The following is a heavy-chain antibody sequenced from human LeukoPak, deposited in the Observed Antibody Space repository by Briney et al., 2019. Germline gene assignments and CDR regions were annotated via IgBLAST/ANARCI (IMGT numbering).Heavy chain of an antibody. Sequence: RASETLSPTCSVSDGSVSSSPFYWGWIRQPPGKGLEWIGNVHFGGTSHYNPSLKNRVTLSVDTSNNQFSLSLRSVTAADTAVYYCARRYGSSYFDSWGQGALVTVSS. CDR1: DGSVSSSPFY. D-gene: IGHD3-22*01. CDR2: VHFGGTS. J-gene: IGHJ4*02. CDR3: ARRYGSSYFDS. V-gene: IGHV4-39*01.